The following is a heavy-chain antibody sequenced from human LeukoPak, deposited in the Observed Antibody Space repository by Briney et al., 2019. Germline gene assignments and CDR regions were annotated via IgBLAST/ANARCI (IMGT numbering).Heavy chain of an antibody. Sequence: SETLSLTCAVSGGSISSGGYSWSWIRQPPGKGLEWIGYIYHSGSTNYNPSLKSRVTISVDTSKNQFSLKLSSVTAADTAVYYCARDQSDAFDIWGQGTMVTVSS. CDR2: IYHSGST. CDR3: ARDQSDAFDI. CDR1: GGSISSGGYS. J-gene: IGHJ3*02. V-gene: IGHV4-30-2*01.